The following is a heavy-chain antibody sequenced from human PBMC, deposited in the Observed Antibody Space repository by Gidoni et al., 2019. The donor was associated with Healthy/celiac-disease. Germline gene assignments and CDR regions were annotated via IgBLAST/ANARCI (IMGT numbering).Heavy chain of an antibody. J-gene: IGHJ4*02. D-gene: IGHD3-22*01. CDR3: ARDHYYDSSGYVSYFDY. CDR1: GGSISSRSHY. Sequence: QVQLQESGPGLVKPSEPLSLTCTVSGGSISSRSHYRSWIRQPAGKGLEWSGRIYTSGSTNDNPSLKSRVTISVDTSKNQFSLKLSSVTAADTAVYYCARDHYYDSSGYVSYFDYWGQGTLVTVSS. CDR2: IYTSGST. V-gene: IGHV4-61*02.